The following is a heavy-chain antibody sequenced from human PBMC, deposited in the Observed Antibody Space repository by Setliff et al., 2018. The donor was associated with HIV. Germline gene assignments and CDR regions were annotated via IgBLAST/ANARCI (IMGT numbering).Heavy chain of an antibody. CDR1: GDSISSQD. D-gene: IGHD2-15*01. CDR3: ATRGSGSHLRFFDY. Sequence: SETLSLTCTVSGDSISSQDWNWIRQSPGKGLEWIGEIDNRGGTNYNPSFRSRATMSVDTSKNQFSLKLTSLTAADTAVYYCATRGSGSHLRFFDYWGQGTLVTVSS. CDR2: IDNRGGT. J-gene: IGHJ4*02. V-gene: IGHV4-59*04.